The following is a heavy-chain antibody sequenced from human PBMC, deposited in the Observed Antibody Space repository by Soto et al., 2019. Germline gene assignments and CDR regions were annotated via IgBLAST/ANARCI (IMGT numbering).Heavy chain of an antibody. V-gene: IGHV4-31*03. CDR3: ARDRGYSYGDDAFDI. D-gene: IGHD5-18*01. J-gene: IGHJ3*02. CDR1: GGSMTTGGYY. Sequence: PSETLSLTCTVSGGSMTTGGYYWSWIRQHPGKGLEWIGYINDSVNTIYNPSLRSRVSISVDTSKNQFSLRLNSVTAADTAVYYCARDRGYSYGDDAFDIWGQGTLVTVSS. CDR2: INDSVNT.